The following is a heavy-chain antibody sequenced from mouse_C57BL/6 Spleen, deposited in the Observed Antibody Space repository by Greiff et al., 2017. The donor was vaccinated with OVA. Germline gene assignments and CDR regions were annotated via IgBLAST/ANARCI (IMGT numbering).Heavy chain of an antibody. V-gene: IGHV1-53*01. D-gene: IGHD1-1*01. J-gene: IGHJ2*01. Sequence: VQLQQPGPELVKPGASVKLSCKASGYTFTSYWMHWVKQRPGQGLEWIGNINPSNGGTNYNEKFKSTATLTVDKYSSTDYMQLSSLTSEDSAFYYCARGLLLRNYFDYWGPGTTLTVSS. CDR1: GYTFTSYW. CDR3: ARGLLLRNYFDY. CDR2: INPSNGGT.